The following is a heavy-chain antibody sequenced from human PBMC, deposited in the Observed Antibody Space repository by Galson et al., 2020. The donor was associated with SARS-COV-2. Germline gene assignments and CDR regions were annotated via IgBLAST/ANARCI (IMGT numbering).Heavy chain of an antibody. Sequence: GESLKISCAASGFTFSSYAMHWVRQAPGKGLEWVAVISYDGSNKYYADSVKGRFTISRDNSKNTLYLQMYSLRAEDTAVYYCARGYGGNYYYMDVWGKGTTVTVSS. CDR3: ARGYGGNYYYMDV. V-gene: IGHV3-30*01. CDR1: GFTFSSYA. CDR2: ISYDGSNK. D-gene: IGHD4-17*01. J-gene: IGHJ6*03.